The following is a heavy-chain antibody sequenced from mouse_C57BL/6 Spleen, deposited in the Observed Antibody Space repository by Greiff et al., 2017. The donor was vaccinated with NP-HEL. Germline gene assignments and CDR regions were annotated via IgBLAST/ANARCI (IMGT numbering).Heavy chain of an antibody. D-gene: IGHD1-1*01. CDR3: TRGGTTVVALDY. CDR2: ISSGGDYI. CDR1: GFTFSSYA. Sequence: EVKVVESGEGLVKPGGSLKLSCAASGFTFSSYAMSWVRQTPEKRLEWVAYISSGGDYIYYADTVKGRFTISRDNARNTLYLQMSSLKSEDTAMYYCTRGGTTVVALDYWGQGTTLTVSS. J-gene: IGHJ2*01. V-gene: IGHV5-9-1*02.